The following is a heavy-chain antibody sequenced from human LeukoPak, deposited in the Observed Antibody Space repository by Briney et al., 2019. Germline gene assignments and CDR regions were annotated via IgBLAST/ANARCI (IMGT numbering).Heavy chain of an antibody. CDR1: GFTFSSYW. J-gene: IGHJ4*02. CDR2: IEQDGGET. Sequence: GGSLRLSCAASGFTFSSYWMTWVRQAPGKGLEWVANIEQDGGETYYVDSVKGRFTISRDNAKNSLSLQMNSLRAEDTAVYYCARRGVISGWYWAYYFDYWGQGTLVTVSS. V-gene: IGHV3-7*01. D-gene: IGHD6-19*01. CDR3: ARRGVISGWYWAYYFDY.